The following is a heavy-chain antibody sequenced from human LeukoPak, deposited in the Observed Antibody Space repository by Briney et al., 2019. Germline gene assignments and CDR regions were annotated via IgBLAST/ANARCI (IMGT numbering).Heavy chain of an antibody. Sequence: GGSLRLSCGASGFSFSNYAMNWVRQAPGKGLEWVSSIDGSSSHIYYADSVKGRFTISRDNTKSSLYLQMNSLRAEDMAVYYCARGYCGGDCYGDWGQGTLVTVSS. CDR3: ARGYCGGDCYGD. CDR2: IDGSSSHI. V-gene: IGHV3-21*01. D-gene: IGHD2-21*02. J-gene: IGHJ1*01. CDR1: GFSFSNYA.